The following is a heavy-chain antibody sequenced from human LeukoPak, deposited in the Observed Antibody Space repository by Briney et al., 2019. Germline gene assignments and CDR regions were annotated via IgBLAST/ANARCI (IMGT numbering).Heavy chain of an antibody. V-gene: IGHV4-39*01. CDR3: VRHDGRGGATMGAFDS. D-gene: IGHD5-12*01. CDR2: VYYGRTT. J-gene: IGHJ5*01. CDR1: AGSFISSSHH. Sequence: PSETLSLTCAVSAGSFISSSHHWGWIRQSPGKGLEWIGTVYYGRTTYYNPSLDGRVTISLDTSANHFSLQLNSVTAADTAVYYCVRHDGRGGATMGAFDSWGQGSLVTVSS.